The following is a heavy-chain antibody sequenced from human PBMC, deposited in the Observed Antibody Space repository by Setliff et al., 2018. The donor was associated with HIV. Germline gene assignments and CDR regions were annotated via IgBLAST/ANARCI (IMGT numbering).Heavy chain of an antibody. J-gene: IGHJ6*03. D-gene: IGHD3-3*01. Sequence: PGGSLRLSCAASGFTFSNYWMTWVRQAPGKGLEWLANINQDGSEQNFVDSVTGRFTISRDNAKNTLYLQMNSLRAEDTAVYYCAKGSGKITIYYYYMDVWGKGTTVTVSS. CDR2: INQDGSEQ. CDR1: GFTFSNYW. V-gene: IGHV3-7*03. CDR3: AKGSGKITIYYYYMDV.